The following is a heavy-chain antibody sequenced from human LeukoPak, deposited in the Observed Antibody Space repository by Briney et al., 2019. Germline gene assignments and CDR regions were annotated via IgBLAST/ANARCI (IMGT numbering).Heavy chain of an antibody. Sequence: GGSLRLSCAASGFTFSDYYMSWIRQAPGKGLEWVSYISSSGSTIYYADSVRGRFTISRDNAKNSLYLQMNSLRAEDTAVYYCARTLRYFDWLSGTPGYWGQGTLVTVSS. V-gene: IGHV3-11*04. CDR1: GFTFSDYY. J-gene: IGHJ4*02. CDR2: ISSSGSTI. D-gene: IGHD3-9*01. CDR3: ARTLRYFDWLSGTPGY.